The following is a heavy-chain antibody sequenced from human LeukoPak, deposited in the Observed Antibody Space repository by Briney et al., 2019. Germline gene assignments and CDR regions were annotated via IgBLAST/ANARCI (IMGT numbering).Heavy chain of an antibody. CDR2: ISYSGNT. CDR1: GDSISSSSYF. D-gene: IGHD4-17*01. V-gene: IGHV4-39*01. J-gene: IGHJ4*02. Sequence: PSETLSLTCTVSGDSISSSSYFWGWIRQPPGKGLEWIGSISYSGNTYYNPSLKSRVTISVDTSKNRFSLNLNSVTAADTAVYYCARPGYYGDYAFDYWGQGTLVTVSS. CDR3: ARPGYYGDYAFDY.